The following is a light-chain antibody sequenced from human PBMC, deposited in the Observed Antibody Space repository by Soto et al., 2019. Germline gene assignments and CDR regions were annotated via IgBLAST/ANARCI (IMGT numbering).Light chain of an antibody. V-gene: IGLV1-47*01. CDR2: RNN. CDR1: SSNIGSNY. CDR3: AELDDSLSALSV. J-gene: IGLJ1*01. Sequence: QSVLTQPPSASGNPGQRVTISCSGSSSNIGSNYIDWYQQLPGTAHKLLIYRNNQRPSGVPDRFSCSKSGTSAPLAISGLRSEDVADSYWAELDDSLSALSVFGAGTKLTVL.